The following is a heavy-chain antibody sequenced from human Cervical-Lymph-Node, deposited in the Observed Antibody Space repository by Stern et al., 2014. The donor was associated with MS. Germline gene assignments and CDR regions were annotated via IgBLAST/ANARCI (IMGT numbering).Heavy chain of an antibody. J-gene: IGHJ4*02. D-gene: IGHD1-1*01. Sequence: EVQLVESGGGVIQPGGSLRLSCTASGFTVSRDYITCVRQAPGKGLKWVSLITNVGSTFYTDSVKGRFTISRDDSKNTVYLHMTSLRAEDTAMYYCARDTSSPERSDWWGQGTLVTVSS. CDR1: GFTVSRDY. CDR3: ARDTSSPERSDW. CDR2: ITNVGST. V-gene: IGHV3-53*01.